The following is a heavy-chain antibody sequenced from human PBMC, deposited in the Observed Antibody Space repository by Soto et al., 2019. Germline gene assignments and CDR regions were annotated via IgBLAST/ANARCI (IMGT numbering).Heavy chain of an antibody. Sequence: ASVKVSCKASGGTFSSYAISWVRQAPGQGLEWMGGIIPIFGTANYAQKFQGRVTITADESTSTAYMELSSLRSEDTAVYYCARDPGNPAMARATYYYYGMDVWGQGTTVTVSS. CDR3: ARDPGNPAMARATYYYYGMDV. J-gene: IGHJ6*02. CDR1: GGTFSSYA. V-gene: IGHV1-69*13. CDR2: IIPIFGTA. D-gene: IGHD5-18*01.